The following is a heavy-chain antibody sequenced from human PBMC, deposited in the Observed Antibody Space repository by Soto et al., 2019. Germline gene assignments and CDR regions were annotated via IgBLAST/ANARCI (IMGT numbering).Heavy chain of an antibody. J-gene: IGHJ4*02. CDR3: TTDRPDGYKRGLDY. Sequence: EVQLVESGGGLVKPGGSLRLSCAASGFTFTSAWMTWVRQPPGKGLEWVGRIRSNTDGGTTDYAAPVKGRVTISRDDSENTVYLQLNSLRTEDTAVYYCTTDRPDGYKRGLDYWGQGALVTVSS. CDR1: GFTFTSAW. V-gene: IGHV3-15*01. CDR2: IRSNTDGGTT. D-gene: IGHD5-12*01.